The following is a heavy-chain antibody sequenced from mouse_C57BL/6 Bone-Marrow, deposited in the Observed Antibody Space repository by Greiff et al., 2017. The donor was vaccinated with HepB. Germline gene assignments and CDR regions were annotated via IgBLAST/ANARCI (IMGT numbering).Heavy chain of an antibody. J-gene: IGHJ1*03. CDR3: ARGSLYWYFDV. D-gene: IGHD1-1*02. V-gene: IGHV5-9*01. CDR2: ISGGGGNT. CDR1: GFTFSSYT. Sequence: DVKLVESGGGLVKPGGSLKLSCAASGFTFSSYTMSWVRQTPEKRLEWVATISGGGGNTYYPDSVKGRFTISGDNAKNTLYLQMGSLRSEDTALYYCARGSLYWYFDVWGTGTTVTVSS.